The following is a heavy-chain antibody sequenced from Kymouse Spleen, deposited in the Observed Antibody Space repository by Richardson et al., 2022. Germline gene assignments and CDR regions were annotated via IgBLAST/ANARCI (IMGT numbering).Heavy chain of an antibody. J-gene: IGHJ6*02. CDR1: GFTFSNAW. Sequence: EVQLVESGGGLVKPGGSLRLSCAASGFTFSNAWMSWVRQAPGKGLEWVGRIKSKTDGGTTDYAAPVKGRFTISRDDSKNTLYLQMNSLKTEDTAVYYCTTDRDSNSFYGMDVWGQGTTVTVSS. V-gene: IGHV3-15*01. CDR3: TTDRDSNSFYGMDV. CDR2: IKSKTDGGTT. D-gene: IGHD4-11,IGHD4-11*01.